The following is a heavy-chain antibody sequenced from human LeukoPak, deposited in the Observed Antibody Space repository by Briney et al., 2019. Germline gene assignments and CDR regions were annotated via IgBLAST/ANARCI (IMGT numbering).Heavy chain of an antibody. CDR3: AKGRIAVAPYYGMAV. Sequence: GGSLSLSCAASGLILGDYGMNSVRQSPGQGLEWGSGIGGRGGRTYYADSVQGRFTISRDNSNNTVDLQMNSLRAEDTAIYYCAKGRIAVAPYYGMAVWGRGTTVSVSS. V-gene: IGHV3-23*01. J-gene: IGHJ6*02. CDR2: IGGRGGRT. CDR1: GLILGDYG. D-gene: IGHD6-19*01.